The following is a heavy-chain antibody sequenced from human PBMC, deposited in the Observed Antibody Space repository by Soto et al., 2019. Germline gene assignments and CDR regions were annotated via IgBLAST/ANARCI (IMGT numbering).Heavy chain of an antibody. Sequence: SETLSLTCTVSGGSISSSSYYWGWIRQPPGKGLEWIGSIYYSGSTYYNPSLKSRVTISVDTSKNQFSLKLSSVTAADTAVYYCASLVPAAIPYYYGMDVWGQGTTVTVSS. V-gene: IGHV4-39*01. CDR1: GGSISSSSYY. D-gene: IGHD2-2*01. CDR2: IYYSGST. CDR3: ASLVPAAIPYYYGMDV. J-gene: IGHJ6*02.